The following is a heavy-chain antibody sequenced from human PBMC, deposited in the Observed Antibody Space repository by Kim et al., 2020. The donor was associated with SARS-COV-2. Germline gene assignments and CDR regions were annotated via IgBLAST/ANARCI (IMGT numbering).Heavy chain of an antibody. V-gene: IGHV3-11*05. CDR2: T. D-gene: IGHD6-19*01. J-gene: IGHJ4*02. Sequence: TNHAPSVRGRFSISRDNTKNSLFLQMNSLRSDDTAIYYCVRESAAGPSFDSWGQGTLVSVSS. CDR3: VRESAAGPSFDS.